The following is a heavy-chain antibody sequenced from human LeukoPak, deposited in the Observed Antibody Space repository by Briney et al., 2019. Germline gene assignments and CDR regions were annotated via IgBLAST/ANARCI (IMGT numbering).Heavy chain of an antibody. CDR2: ISGSGGST. D-gene: IGHD3-9*01. V-gene: IGHV3-23*01. CDR3: AKDQLRYSRWFHPLDY. Sequence: GGSLRLSCAASGFTFSSYGMSWVRQAPGKGLEWVSAISGSGGSTYYADSVKGRFTISRDNSKNTLYLQMNSLRAEDTAVYYCAKDQLRYSRWFHPLDYWGQGTLVTVSS. CDR1: GFTFSSYG. J-gene: IGHJ4*02.